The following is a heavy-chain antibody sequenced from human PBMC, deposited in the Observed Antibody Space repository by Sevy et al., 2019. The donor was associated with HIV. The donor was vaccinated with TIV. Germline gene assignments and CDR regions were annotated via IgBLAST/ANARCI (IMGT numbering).Heavy chain of an antibody. CDR3: ARVVSQDYVWGSYSVNYYGMDV. CDR1: GFTFSSYW. D-gene: IGHD3-16*01. Sequence: GGSLRLSYAASGFTFSSYWMSWVRQAPGKGLEWVANIKQDGSEKYYVDSVKGRFTISRDNAKNSLYLQMNSLRAEDTAVYYCARVVSQDYVWGSYSVNYYGMDVWGQGTTVTVSS. J-gene: IGHJ6*02. V-gene: IGHV3-7*01. CDR2: IKQDGSEK.